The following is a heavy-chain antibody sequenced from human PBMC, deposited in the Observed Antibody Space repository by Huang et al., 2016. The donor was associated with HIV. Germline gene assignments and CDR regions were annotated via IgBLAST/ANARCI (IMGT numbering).Heavy chain of an antibody. D-gene: IGHD5-12*01. CDR2: ISYDGSNK. CDR3: ARDLWLRDLYYYYYMDV. CDR1: RFTFSKYA. V-gene: IGHV3-30-3*01. Sequence: QVQLVESGGGVVQPGRSLRLSCSASRFTFSKYAMHWVRQATGKGLEWVAVISYDGSNKYYADSVKGRFTISRDNSKNTLYLQMNSLRAEDTAVYYCARDLWLRDLYYYYYMDVWGKGTTVTVSS. J-gene: IGHJ6*03.